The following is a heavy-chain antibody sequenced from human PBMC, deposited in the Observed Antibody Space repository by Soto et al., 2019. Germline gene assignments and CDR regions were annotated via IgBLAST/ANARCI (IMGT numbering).Heavy chain of an antibody. Sequence: ASVKVSCKTSGYIFTSYGIGWARQAPGQGLEWMGWISAYNGNTNYAQKLQGRVTMTTDTSTSTAYMELRSLRSDDTAVYYCARDSPPPREWGQGTLVTVSS. CDR2: ISAYNGNT. V-gene: IGHV1-18*01. CDR1: GYIFTSYG. J-gene: IGHJ4*02. CDR3: ARDSPPPRE.